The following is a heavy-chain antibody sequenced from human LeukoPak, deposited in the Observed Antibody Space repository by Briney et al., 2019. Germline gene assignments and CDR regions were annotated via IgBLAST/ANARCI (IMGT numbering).Heavy chain of an antibody. Sequence: PSETLSLTCTVSGGSISSSSYYWGWIRQLPGKGLEWIGSIYYSGSTYYNPSLKSRVTISVDTSKNQFSLKLSSVTAADTAVYYCARQGNYDSSGWYFDYWGQGTLVTVSS. CDR2: IYYSGST. CDR3: ARQGNYDSSGWYFDY. CDR1: GGSISSSSYY. D-gene: IGHD3-22*01. J-gene: IGHJ4*02. V-gene: IGHV4-39*01.